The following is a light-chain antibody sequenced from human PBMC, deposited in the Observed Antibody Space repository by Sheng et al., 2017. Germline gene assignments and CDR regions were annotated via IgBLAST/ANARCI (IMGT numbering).Light chain of an antibody. V-gene: IGLV1-40*01. CDR2: TNN. Sequence: QSVLTQPPSVSGAPGQRVTISCTGSSSNIGAGNDVHWYQQLPGTAPKIIIFTNNYRASGIPDRVSGSKSGTSASLAITGLLSEDEATYFCQSYDTSLSGSVFGGGTKLTVL. CDR1: SSNIGAGND. J-gene: IGLJ2*01. CDR3: QSYDTSLSGSV.